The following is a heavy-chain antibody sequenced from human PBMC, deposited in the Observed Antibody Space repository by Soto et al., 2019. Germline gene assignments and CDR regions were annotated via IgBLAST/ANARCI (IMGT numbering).Heavy chain of an antibody. CDR3: EWGGGTILAPIT. CDR2: INPNSGAT. Sequence: ASVKVSCKAFGYTFTGYFIHWVRQAPGQGLEWLGWINPNSGATKYAQKFQGRVTLTRDTSINTAYMEMSMLRSDDTAVYYCEWGGGTILAPITWDQRTLVTVS. V-gene: IGHV1-2*02. J-gene: IGHJ5*02. D-gene: IGHD3-3*01. CDR1: GYTFTGYF.